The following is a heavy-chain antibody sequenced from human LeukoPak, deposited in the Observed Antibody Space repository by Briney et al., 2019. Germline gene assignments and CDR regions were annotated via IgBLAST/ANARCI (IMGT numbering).Heavy chain of an antibody. CDR3: TRTAFYYDILTGYSAGAAFDI. V-gene: IGHV3-49*04. CDR1: GFTFGDYA. Sequence: GGSLRLSCTASGFTFGDYAMSWVRQAPGKGLEWVGFIRSKAYGGKTEYAASVKGRFTISRDDSKSIAYLQMNSLKTEDTAVYHCTRTAFYYDILTGYSAGAAFDIWGQGTMVTVSS. J-gene: IGHJ3*02. CDR2: IRSKAYGGKT. D-gene: IGHD3-9*01.